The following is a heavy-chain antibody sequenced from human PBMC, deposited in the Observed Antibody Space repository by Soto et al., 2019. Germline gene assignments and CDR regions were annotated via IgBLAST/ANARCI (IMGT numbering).Heavy chain of an antibody. Sequence: ASVKVSCKASGYTFTSYAMHWVRQAPGQRLEWMGWINAGNGNTKYSQKFQGRVTITRDTSASTAYMELSSLRSGDTAVYYCARGYYYGSGRNYGMDVWGQGTTVTVSS. D-gene: IGHD3-10*01. CDR3: ARGYYYGSGRNYGMDV. CDR2: INAGNGNT. CDR1: GYTFTSYA. V-gene: IGHV1-3*01. J-gene: IGHJ6*02.